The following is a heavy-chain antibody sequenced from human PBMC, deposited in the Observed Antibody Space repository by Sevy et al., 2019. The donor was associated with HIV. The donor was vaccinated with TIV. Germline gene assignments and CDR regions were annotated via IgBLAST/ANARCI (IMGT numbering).Heavy chain of an antibody. J-gene: IGHJ4*02. D-gene: IGHD6-13*01. CDR3: ASAGGFEY. CDR1: GFSFSTYE. V-gene: IGHV3-48*03. CDR2: ISSSGNTI. Sequence: GGSLRLSCAASGFSFSTYEMNWVRQAPGKGLEWVSYISSSGNTIYYADSVEGRFSISRDNAKKSVDLQMNSLRPDDTAVYYCASAGGFEYWGQGTLVTVSS.